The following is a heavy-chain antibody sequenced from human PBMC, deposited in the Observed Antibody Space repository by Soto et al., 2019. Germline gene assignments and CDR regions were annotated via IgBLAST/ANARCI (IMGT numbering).Heavy chain of an antibody. CDR1: GGTFSTFG. CDR2: IIPFFGTA. J-gene: IGHJ4*02. V-gene: IGHV1-69*01. D-gene: IGHD4-17*01. Sequence: QVQLVQSGTEVKKTGSSVKVSCKASGGTFSTFGISWVRQAPGQGLEWMGGIIPFFGTARYSQKFEDRITITADESPNIVYMDLRSLASEDTAIYYCAKSAPMDAGDKYYYDFWGQGALVTVSS. CDR3: AKSAPMDAGDKYYYDF.